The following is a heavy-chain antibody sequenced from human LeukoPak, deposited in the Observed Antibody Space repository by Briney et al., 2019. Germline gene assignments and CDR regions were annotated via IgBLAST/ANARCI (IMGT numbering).Heavy chain of an antibody. Sequence: ASVKVSCKASAYTFTGYYMHWVRQAPGQGLEWMGWINPNSGGTNYAQKFQGRVTMTRDTSISTAYMELSRLRSDDTAVYYCARGGSARSFTGSSSPTDYWGQGTLVTVSS. D-gene: IGHD6-6*01. V-gene: IGHV1-2*02. J-gene: IGHJ4*02. CDR1: AYTFTGYY. CDR2: INPNSGGT. CDR3: ARGGSARSFTGSSSPTDY.